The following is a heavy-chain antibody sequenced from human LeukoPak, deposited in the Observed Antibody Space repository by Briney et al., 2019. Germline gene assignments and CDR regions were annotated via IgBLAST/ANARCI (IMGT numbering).Heavy chain of an antibody. J-gene: IGHJ4*02. CDR3: ARGTGYCSGGSCGSY. V-gene: IGHV3-23*01. CDR2: ISGSGDTT. Sequence: GGSLRLSCAASGFTFNNYAMSWVRQAPGKGLEWVSAISGSGDTTYYAYSVKGRFTISRDNSKNTLYLQMNSLRAEDTAVYYCARGTGYCSGGSCGSYWGQGTLVTVSS. CDR1: GFTFNNYA. D-gene: IGHD2-15*01.